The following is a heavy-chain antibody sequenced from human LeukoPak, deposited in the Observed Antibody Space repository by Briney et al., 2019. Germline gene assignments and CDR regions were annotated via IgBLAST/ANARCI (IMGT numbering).Heavy chain of an antibody. D-gene: IGHD2-2*01. CDR3: ARVPPPRTRDYYMDV. CDR2: ISSSSSYI. J-gene: IGHJ6*03. V-gene: IGHV3-21*01. Sequence: PGGSLRLSCTASGFTFSSHSMNWARQAPGKGLEWVSSISSSSSYIYYADSVKGRFTISRDNAKNSLYLQMNSLRAEDTAVYYCARVPPPRTRDYYMDVWGKGTTVTVSS. CDR1: GFTFSSHS.